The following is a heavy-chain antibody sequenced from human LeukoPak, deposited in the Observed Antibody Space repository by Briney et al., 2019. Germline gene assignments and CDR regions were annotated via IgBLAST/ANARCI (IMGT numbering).Heavy chain of an antibody. CDR3: AREMVRGAPTW. CDR2: IYYSGST. V-gene: IGHV4-59*01. Sequence: SETLSLTCTVSGGSISSYYWSWIRQPPGKGLEWIGYIYYSGSTNYNPSLKSRVTISVDTSKNQFSLKLSSVTAADTAVYYCAREMVRGAPTWWGQGTLVPVSS. CDR1: GGSISSYY. J-gene: IGHJ4*02. D-gene: IGHD3-10*01.